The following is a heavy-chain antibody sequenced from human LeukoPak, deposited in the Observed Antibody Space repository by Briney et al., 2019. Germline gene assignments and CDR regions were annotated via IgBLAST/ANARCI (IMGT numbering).Heavy chain of an antibody. CDR2: IKQDGSEK. D-gene: IGHD1-26*01. J-gene: IGHJ3*02. Sequence: PGGSLRLSCAASGFTFSSYWMSWVRQAPGKGLEWVANIKQDGSEKYYVDSVKGRFTISRDNAKNSLYLQMNSLRAEDTAVYYCARDSGSYFHSFDAFDIWGQGTMVTVSS. CDR1: GFTFSSYW. CDR3: ARDSGSYFHSFDAFDI. V-gene: IGHV3-7*01.